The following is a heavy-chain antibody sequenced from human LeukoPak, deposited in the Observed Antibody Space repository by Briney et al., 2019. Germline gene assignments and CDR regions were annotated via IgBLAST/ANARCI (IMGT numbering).Heavy chain of an antibody. CDR2: IIPILGIA. J-gene: IGHJ6*02. Sequence: ASVKVSCKASGGTFSSYAISWVRQAPGQGLEWMGRIIPILGIANYAQKFQGRVTITADKSTSTAYMELSSLRSEDTAVYYCARPVPVGYCSGGSCYSYTRNAQEHYYYYGMDVWGQGTTVTVSS. CDR1: GGTFSSYA. CDR3: ARPVPVGYCSGGSCYSYTRNAQEHYYYYGMDV. D-gene: IGHD2-15*01. V-gene: IGHV1-69*04.